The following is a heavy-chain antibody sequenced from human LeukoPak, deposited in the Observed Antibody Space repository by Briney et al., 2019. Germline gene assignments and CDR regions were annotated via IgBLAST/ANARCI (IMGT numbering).Heavy chain of an antibody. CDR1: VFSISTYA. Sequence: GGSLRLSCAASVFSISTYAVHWVRQAPGMGLEWVSGISGDGYSTYYADSVKGRFTISRDNSKNTVYLQMNSLRDEHTAVYYCAKRSGSPRPEYFDYWGQGTLVTVSS. CDR2: ISGDGYST. D-gene: IGHD1-14*01. CDR3: AKRSGSPRPEYFDY. V-gene: IGHV3-23*01. J-gene: IGHJ4*02.